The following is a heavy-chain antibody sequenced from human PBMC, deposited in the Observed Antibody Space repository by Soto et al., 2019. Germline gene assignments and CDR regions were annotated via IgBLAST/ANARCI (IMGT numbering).Heavy chain of an antibody. Sequence: PSETLSLTCTVSGGSISSYYWSWIRQPPGKGLEWIGYIYYSGSTNYNPSLKSRVTISVDTSKNQFSLKLSSVTAADTAVYYCAREGSGAYDIYYFDYWGQGTLVTVSP. D-gene: IGHD3-10*01. CDR3: AREGSGAYDIYYFDY. V-gene: IGHV4-59*01. CDR1: GGSISSYY. J-gene: IGHJ4*02. CDR2: IYYSGST.